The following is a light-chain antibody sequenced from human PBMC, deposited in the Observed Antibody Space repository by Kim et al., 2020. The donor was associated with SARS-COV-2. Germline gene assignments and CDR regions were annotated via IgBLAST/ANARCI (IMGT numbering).Light chain of an antibody. CDR1: SGSIASNY. CDR3: QSYDSSNQVV. V-gene: IGLV6-57*03. CDR2: EDN. J-gene: IGLJ2*01. Sequence: KTVTISCTRSSGSIASNYVQWYQQRPGSAPTPVIYEDNQRPSGVPDRFSGSIDSSSNSASLTISGLKTEDEADYYCQSYDSSNQVVFGGGTQLTVL.